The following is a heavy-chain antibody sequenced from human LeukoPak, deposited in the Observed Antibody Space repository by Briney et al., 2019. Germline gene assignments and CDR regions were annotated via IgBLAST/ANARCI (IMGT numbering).Heavy chain of an antibody. J-gene: IGHJ4*02. CDR2: ISYDGSNK. D-gene: IGHD3-10*01. CDR3: AKDPYGSGSSRPYYFDY. Sequence: GRSLRLSCAASGFTFSSYGMHWVRQAPGKGLEWVAVISYDGSNKYYADSVKGRFTISRDNSKNTLYLQMNSLRAEDTAVYYCAKDPYGSGSSRPYYFDYWGQGTLVTVSS. V-gene: IGHV3-30*18. CDR1: GFTFSSYG.